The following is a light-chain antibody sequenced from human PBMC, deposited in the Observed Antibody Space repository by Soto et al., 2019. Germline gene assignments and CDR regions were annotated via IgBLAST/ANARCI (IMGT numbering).Light chain of an antibody. CDR3: LQTHSLPVA. Sequence: IQVTQSPSSLSASVGDRVTITCRASQTIGSHLNWYQQKPGTAPKLLIYGASSLHGGVPSRFSGLGSGTDFTLTISTLRPEDFATYYCLQTHSLPVAFGGGTKVE. CDR2: GAS. J-gene: IGKJ4*01. CDR1: QTIGSH. V-gene: IGKV1-39*01.